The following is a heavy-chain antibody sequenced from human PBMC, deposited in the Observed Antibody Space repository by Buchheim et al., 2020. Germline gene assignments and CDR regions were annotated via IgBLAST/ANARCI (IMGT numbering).Heavy chain of an antibody. D-gene: IGHD3-22*01. CDR3: GYYDSSGYFDY. V-gene: IGHV3-15*01. CDR1: GFTFNNAW. J-gene: IGHJ4*02. Sequence: EVQLVESGGGLVKPGGSLRLSCAASGFTFNNAWMSWVRQAPGKGLEWVGHIKSKADGGTTDYAAPVNGRFTISRDDSKNTLYLQMNSLKTEDTAVYYCGYYDSSGYFDYWGQGTL. CDR2: IKSKADGGTT.